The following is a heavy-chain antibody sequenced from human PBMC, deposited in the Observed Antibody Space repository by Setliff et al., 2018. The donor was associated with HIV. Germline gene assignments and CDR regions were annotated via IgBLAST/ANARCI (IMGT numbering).Heavy chain of an antibody. CDR3: ARWPPHRSSDHDQEYYFDY. V-gene: IGHV4-38-2*02. D-gene: IGHD3-22*01. CDR1: GYSISSDYY. CDR2: IYHSGST. J-gene: IGHJ4*02. Sequence: LSLTCTVSGYSISSDYYWGWIRQPPGKGLEWIGNIYHSGSTYYNPSLKSRVTISVDTSKNQFSLKLSSVTAADTAVYYCARWPPHRSSDHDQEYYFDYWGQGTLVTVSS.